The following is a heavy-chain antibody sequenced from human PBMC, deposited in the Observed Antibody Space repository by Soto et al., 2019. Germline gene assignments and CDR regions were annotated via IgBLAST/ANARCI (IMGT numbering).Heavy chain of an antibody. J-gene: IGHJ5*02. CDR3: AMFIVATYNWFDP. Sequence: SETLSLTCAVYGGSFSGYYWSWIRQPPGKGLEWIGEINHSGSTNYNPSLKSRVTISVDTSKNQFSLKLSSVTAADTAVYYCAMFIVATYNWFDPWGQGTLVTLFS. CDR2: INHSGST. CDR1: GGSFSGYY. V-gene: IGHV4-34*01. D-gene: IGHD5-12*01.